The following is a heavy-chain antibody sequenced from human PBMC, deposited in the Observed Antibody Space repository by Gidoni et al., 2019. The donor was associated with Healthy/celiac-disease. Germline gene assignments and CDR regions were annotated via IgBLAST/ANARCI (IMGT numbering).Heavy chain of an antibody. CDR3: ARVGRYIVVVPAAPYYFDY. CDR2: INHSGST. J-gene: IGHJ4*02. Sequence: QVQLQQWGAGLLKPSETLSLTCAVYGGYFSGYYWSWIRQPPGKGLEWIGEINHSGSTNYNPSLKSRVTISVDTSKNQFSLKLSSVTAADTAVYYCARVGRYIVVVPAAPYYFDYWGQGTLVTVSS. CDR1: GGYFSGYY. V-gene: IGHV4-34*01. D-gene: IGHD2-2*01.